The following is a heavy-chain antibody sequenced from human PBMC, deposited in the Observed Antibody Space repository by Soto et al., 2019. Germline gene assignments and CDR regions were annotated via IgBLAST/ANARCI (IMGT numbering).Heavy chain of an antibody. CDR2: IWYDGSNK. CDR3: ARDAWPTVTLIDY. J-gene: IGHJ4*02. D-gene: IGHD4-17*01. CDR1: GFTFSSYG. Sequence: QVQLVESGGGVVQPGRSLRLSCAASGFTFSSYGMHWVRQAPGKGLEWVAVIWYDGSNKYYADSVKGRFTISRDNSKNTLYLQMNSLRAEDTAVYYCARDAWPTVTLIDYWGQGTLVTVSS. V-gene: IGHV3-33*01.